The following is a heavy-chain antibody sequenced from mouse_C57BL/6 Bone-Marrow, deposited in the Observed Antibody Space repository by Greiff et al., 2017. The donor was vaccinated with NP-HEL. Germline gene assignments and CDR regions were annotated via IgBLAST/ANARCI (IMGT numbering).Heavy chain of an antibody. V-gene: IGHV1-83*01. CDR3: RWLLPYYAMDY. J-gene: IGHJ4*01. D-gene: IGHD2-3*01. Sequence: VQLKESGPELVKPGASVKMSCKASGYTFTDYYMHWVKQKPGKGLEWIGEIYPGSGNTYYNEKFKGKATLTADTSSSTAYMQLSSLTSEDSAVYFCARWLLPYYAMDYWGQGTSVTVSS. CDR2: YPGSGNTY. CDR1: YTFTDYYM.